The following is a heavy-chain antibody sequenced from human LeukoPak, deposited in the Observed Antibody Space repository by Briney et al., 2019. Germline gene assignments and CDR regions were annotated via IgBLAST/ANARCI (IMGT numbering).Heavy chain of an antibody. CDR2: IYYSGST. CDR1: GGSISSYY. J-gene: IGHJ4*02. Sequence: PSETLSLTSTVSGGSISSYYWSWIRQPPGKGLEWIGYIYYSGSTNYNPSLKSRVTISVDTSKNQFSLKLSSVTAADTAVYYCARHSGIAVAGADFDYWGQGTLVTVSS. D-gene: IGHD6-19*01. CDR3: ARHSGIAVAGADFDY. V-gene: IGHV4-59*08.